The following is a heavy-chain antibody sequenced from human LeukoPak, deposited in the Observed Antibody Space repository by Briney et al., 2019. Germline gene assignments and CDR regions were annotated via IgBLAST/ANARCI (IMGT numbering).Heavy chain of an antibody. J-gene: IGHJ3*02. CDR1: GFTFTSSA. D-gene: IGHD3-3*01. V-gene: IGHV1-58*02. CDR2: IVVGSGNT. CDR3: AAAPTRITIFGVDYDALDI. Sequence: ASVKVSCKASGFTFTSSAMQWVRQARGQRLEWIGWIVVGSGNTNYAQKFQERVTITRDMSTSTAYMELSSLRSEDTAVYYCAAAPTRITIFGVDYDALDIWGRGTMVTVSS.